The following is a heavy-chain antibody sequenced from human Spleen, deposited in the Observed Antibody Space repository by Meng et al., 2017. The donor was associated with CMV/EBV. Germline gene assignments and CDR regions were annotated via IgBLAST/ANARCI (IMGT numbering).Heavy chain of an antibody. D-gene: IGHD2-21*01. CDR2: ISSSSIYI. CDR1: GFTFSNYV. CDR3: ATYCGGDCGGH. V-gene: IGHV3-21*01. J-gene: IGHJ4*02. Sequence: ESLKISCAASGFTFSNYVMSWVRQAPGKGLEWVSSISSSSIYIYYADSVKGRFTISRDNAKKSLYLQMNSLRAEDTAVYYCATYCGGDCGGHWGQGTLVTVSS.